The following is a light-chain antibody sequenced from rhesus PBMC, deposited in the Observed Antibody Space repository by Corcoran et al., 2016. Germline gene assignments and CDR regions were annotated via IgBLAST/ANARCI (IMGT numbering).Light chain of an antibody. J-gene: IGKJ3*01. CDR1: QSLLHSNGYTY. CDR2: EVS. CDR3: EQTLQTIFT. Sequence: DIVMTQTPLSLSVTPGEPASISCRSSQSLLHSNGYTYLHWYLQKPGQSPQLLIYEVSTRASGVPDRFSGSGSGTDFTLKISRVKAEDIGVYCCEQTLQTIFTFGPGTKLDIK. V-gene: IGKV2-78*01.